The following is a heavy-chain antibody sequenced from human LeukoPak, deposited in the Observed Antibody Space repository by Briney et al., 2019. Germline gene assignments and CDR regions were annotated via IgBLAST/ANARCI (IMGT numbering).Heavy chain of an antibody. D-gene: IGHD7-27*01. CDR1: GYTFTSYD. J-gene: IGHJ5*02. CDR3: AGLLWGTNWFDP. Sequence: GASVKVSCKASGYTFTSYDINWVRQATGQGLEWMGWMNPNRGNTGYAQKFQGRVTMTRNTSISTAYLELSSLRSEDTAVYYCAGLLWGTNWFDPWGQGTLVTVSS. CDR2: MNPNRGNT. V-gene: IGHV1-8*01.